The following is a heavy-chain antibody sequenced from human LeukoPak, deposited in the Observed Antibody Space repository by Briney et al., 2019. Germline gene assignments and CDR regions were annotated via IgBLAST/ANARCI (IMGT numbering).Heavy chain of an antibody. J-gene: IGHJ4*02. D-gene: IGHD5-18*01. V-gene: IGHV1-2*02. CDR2: INPSSGGT. Sequence: AXGXTFTSYDINWVRQATGQGLEWMGWINPSSGGTNYAQKFQGRVTMTRDTSISTAYMELSRLRSEDTAGYYCGXXXXXXXYSYGSPPFGYWGQGTLVTVSS. CDR3: GXXXXXXXYSYGSPPFGY. CDR1: GXTFTSYD.